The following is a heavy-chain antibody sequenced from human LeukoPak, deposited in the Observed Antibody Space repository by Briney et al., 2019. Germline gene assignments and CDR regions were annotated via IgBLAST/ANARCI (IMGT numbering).Heavy chain of an antibody. CDR3: ARHCSGGTCPLSFDAFDI. CDR2: IYNSEST. V-gene: IGHV4-59*08. D-gene: IGHD2-15*01. Sequence: ASETLSLTCTVSGGSISSFYWSWIRQPPGKGLEWIGYIYNSESTNYNPSLKSGVTISVDTSKNQFSLMLTSVTASDTAMYYCARHCSGGTCPLSFDAFDIWGQGTMVTVSS. CDR1: GGSISSFY. J-gene: IGHJ3*02.